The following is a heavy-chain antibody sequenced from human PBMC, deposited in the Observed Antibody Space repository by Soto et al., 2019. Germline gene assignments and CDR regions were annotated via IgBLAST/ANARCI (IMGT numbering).Heavy chain of an antibody. J-gene: IGHJ5*02. CDR3: ARLPVVVIALGYFDP. V-gene: IGHV4-39*01. Sequence: QLQLQESGPGLVKPSETLSLTCTVSGDSISSSYYWGWVRQPPGKGLECIGAVYYTGFTYYNPSLNSRLTISLDTSKTQFSLRLCSVTAADTAIYYCARLPVVVIALGYFDPWGPGTLVTVSS. CDR2: VYYTGFT. D-gene: IGHD2-21*01. CDR1: GDSISSSYY.